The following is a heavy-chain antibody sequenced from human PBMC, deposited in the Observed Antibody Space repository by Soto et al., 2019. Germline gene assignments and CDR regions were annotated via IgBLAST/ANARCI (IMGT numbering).Heavy chain of an antibody. D-gene: IGHD4-17*01. CDR2: IRSKANSYAT. CDR1: GFTFSGSA. J-gene: IGHJ4*02. V-gene: IGHV3-73*01. CDR3: TRLPTTVTRNDY. Sequence: GGSLRLSCAASGFTFSGSAMHWVRQASGKGLEWVGRIRSKANSYATAYAASVKGRFTISRDDSKNTAYLQMNSLKTEDTAVYYCTRLPTTVTRNDYWGQGTLVTVSS.